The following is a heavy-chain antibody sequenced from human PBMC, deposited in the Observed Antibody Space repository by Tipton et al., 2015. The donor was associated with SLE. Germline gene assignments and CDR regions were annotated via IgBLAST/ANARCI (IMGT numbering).Heavy chain of an antibody. Sequence: TLSLTCTVSGGSISSGSYYWSWIRQPAGKGLEWIGYIYTSGSTNYNPSLKSRVTISVDTSKNQFSLKLSSVTAADTAVYYCAREPPYYYYGMDVWGQGTTVTVSS. V-gene: IGHV4-61*09. CDR3: AREPPYYYYGMDV. CDR1: GGSISSGSYY. J-gene: IGHJ6*02. CDR2: IYTSGST.